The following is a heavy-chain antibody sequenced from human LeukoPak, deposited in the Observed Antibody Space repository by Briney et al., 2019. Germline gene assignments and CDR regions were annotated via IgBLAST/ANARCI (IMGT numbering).Heavy chain of an antibody. D-gene: IGHD6-13*01. V-gene: IGHV1-2*06. Sequence: ASVKVSCKASGYTFTGYYMHWVLQAPGQGLEWMGRINPNSGGTNYAKKFQGRVTMTRDTSISTDYMELSRLRSDDTAVYYCARDSSSTDYYMDVWGKGTTVTVSS. CDR2: INPNSGGT. J-gene: IGHJ6*03. CDR3: ARDSSSTDYYMDV. CDR1: GYTFTGYY.